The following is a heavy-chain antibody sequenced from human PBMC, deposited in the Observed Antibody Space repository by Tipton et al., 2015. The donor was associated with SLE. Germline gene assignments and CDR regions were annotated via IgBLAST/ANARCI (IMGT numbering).Heavy chain of an antibody. J-gene: IGHJ4*02. D-gene: IGHD1-7*01. CDR1: GFTFSSYA. CDR2: ISYDGSNK. CDR3: ARGVPGANWNYN. Sequence: SLRLSCAASGFTFSSYAMHWVRQAPGKGLEWVAVISYDGSNKYYADSVKGRFTISRDNSKNTLYLQMNSLRAEDTAVYYCARGVPGANWNYNWGQGTLVTVSS. V-gene: IGHV3-30*14.